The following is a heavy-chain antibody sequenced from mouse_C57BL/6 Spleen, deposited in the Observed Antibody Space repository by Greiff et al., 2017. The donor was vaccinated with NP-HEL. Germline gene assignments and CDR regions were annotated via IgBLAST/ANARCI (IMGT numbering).Heavy chain of an antibody. Sequence: QVQLQQSGPELVKPGASVKISCKASGYAFSSSWMNWVKQRPGKGLEWIGRIYPGDGDTNYNGKFKGKATLTEDKASSTAYMQLSSLTSEDSAVYFCARSTVDYALDDWGQGTTVTVSS. CDR3: ARSTVDYALDD. J-gene: IGHJ4*01. V-gene: IGHV1-82*01. D-gene: IGHD1-1*01. CDR2: IYPGDGDT. CDR1: GYAFSSSW.